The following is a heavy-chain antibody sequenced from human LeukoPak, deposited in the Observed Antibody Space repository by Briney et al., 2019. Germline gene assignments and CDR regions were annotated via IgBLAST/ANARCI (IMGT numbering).Heavy chain of an antibody. CDR3: ARAAKPVLRYFDWLYHDY. J-gene: IGHJ4*02. CDR1: GGSISSYY. CDR2: IYYSGST. Sequence: SETLSLTCTVSGGSISSYYWSWIRQPAGKGLEWIGYIYYSGSTNYNPSLKSRVTISVDTSKNQFSLKLSSVTAADTAVYYCARAAKPVLRYFDWLYHDYWGQGTLVTVSS. V-gene: IGHV4-59*01. D-gene: IGHD3-9*01.